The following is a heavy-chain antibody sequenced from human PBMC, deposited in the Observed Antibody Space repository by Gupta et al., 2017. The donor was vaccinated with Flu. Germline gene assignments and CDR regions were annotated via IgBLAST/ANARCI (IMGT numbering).Heavy chain of an antibody. D-gene: IGHD5-18*01. J-gene: IGHJ4*02. CDR1: GFSLTDHT. CDR2: IGNPVDYT. CDR3: ARGDIWIQPHYFDS. V-gene: IGHV3-21*02. Sequence: EVQLEESGGGLVKPGGSLRLSCALSGFSLTDHTLIWVRQAPGKGLEWISSIGNPVDYTYYADSIKGRFTMSRDVARNSVSLQLSNLRAEDTAVYYCARGDIWIQPHYFDSWGQGTLVTVSS.